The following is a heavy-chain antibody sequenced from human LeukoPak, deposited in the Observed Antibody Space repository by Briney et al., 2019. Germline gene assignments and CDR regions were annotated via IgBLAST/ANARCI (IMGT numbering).Heavy chain of an antibody. J-gene: IGHJ5*02. V-gene: IGHV1-46*01. CDR1: GYTFTSYY. CDR2: INPSGGST. Sequence: ASVKVSCKASGYTFTSYYMHWVRQAPGQGLEWMGIINPSGGSTTYAQKFQGRVTMTTDTSTSTAYMELRGLRSDDTAVYYCARVRVVAATLNWFDPWGQGTLVTVSS. D-gene: IGHD2-15*01. CDR3: ARVRVVAATLNWFDP.